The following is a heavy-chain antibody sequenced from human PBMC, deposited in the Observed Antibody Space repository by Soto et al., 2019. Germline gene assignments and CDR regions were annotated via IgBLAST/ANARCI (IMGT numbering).Heavy chain of an antibody. J-gene: IGHJ3*01. CDR3: AKEVTAISGDWTFDV. D-gene: IGHD2-21*02. V-gene: IGHV3-30*18. CDR2: ISYVGSQK. Sequence: QVQLVESGGGVVKPGRPLRLSCAASTFTFSNFGIHWVRQAPGKGLEWVAVISYVGSQKYYADSVKGRFSISRDNSKNTVYLQMSRLRAEDTAVYHCAKEVTAISGDWTFDVWGQGTVVSVSS. CDR1: TFTFSNFG.